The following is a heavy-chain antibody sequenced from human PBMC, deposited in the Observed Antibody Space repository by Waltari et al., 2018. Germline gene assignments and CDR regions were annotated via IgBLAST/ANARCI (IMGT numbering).Heavy chain of an antibody. D-gene: IGHD3-16*02. CDR2: INHSGST. J-gene: IGHJ3*02. CDR3: ARDRGLRRLSTFEI. CDR1: GGSLSGYY. V-gene: IGHV4-34*01. Sequence: QVQLQQGGAGLLKPSETLSLTCAVSGGSLSGYYWTWIRKHPGEGREWLGEINHSGSTNYDPSLKSRITISVDTSKSQFSLKLSSVTAADTAVYYCARDRGLRRLSTFEIWGQGTMVTVSS.